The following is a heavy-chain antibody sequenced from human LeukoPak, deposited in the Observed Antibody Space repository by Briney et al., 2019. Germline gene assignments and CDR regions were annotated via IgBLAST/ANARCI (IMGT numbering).Heavy chain of an antibody. Sequence: ASVKVSCKASGYTFTSYYMHRVRQAPGQGLEWMGWISAYNGNTNYAQKLQGRVTMTTDTSTSTAYMELRSLRSDDTAVYYCARDGSYIGGVIVSGDYWGQGTLVTVSS. CDR2: ISAYNGNT. V-gene: IGHV1-18*04. CDR3: ARDGSYIGGVIVSGDY. J-gene: IGHJ4*02. D-gene: IGHD3-16*02. CDR1: GYTFTSYY.